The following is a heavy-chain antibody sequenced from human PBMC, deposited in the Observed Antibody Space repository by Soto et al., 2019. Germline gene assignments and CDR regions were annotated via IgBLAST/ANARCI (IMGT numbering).Heavy chain of an antibody. J-gene: IGHJ5*02. D-gene: IGHD6-6*01. CDR3: ATCIAARPYNWFDP. V-gene: IGHV1-69*13. CDR2: IIPIFGTA. CDR1: GGTFSSYA. Sequence: SVKVSCKASGGTFSSYAISWVRQAPGQGLEWMGGIIPIFGTANYAQKFQGRVTITADESTSTAYMELSSLRSEDTAVYYCATCIAARPYNWFDPWGQGTLVTVSS.